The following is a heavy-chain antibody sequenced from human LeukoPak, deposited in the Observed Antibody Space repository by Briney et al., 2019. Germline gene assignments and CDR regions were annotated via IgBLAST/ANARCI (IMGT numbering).Heavy chain of an antibody. V-gene: IGHV3-7*01. Sequence: GGSLRLSCAASGFTFSNYWMSWVRQAPGRGVEWVADIKRHGIEKHYVDAVKGRFTISKDNAKNSLYLQMNSLRAEDTAVYYCVLNMVGGQIFDFWGQGTLVTVSS. CDR2: IKRHGIEK. CDR1: GFTFSNYW. J-gene: IGHJ4*02. CDR3: VLNMVGGQIFDF. D-gene: IGHD3-10*01.